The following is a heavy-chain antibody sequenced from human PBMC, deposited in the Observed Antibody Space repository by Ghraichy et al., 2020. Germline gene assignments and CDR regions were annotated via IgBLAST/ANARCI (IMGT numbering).Heavy chain of an antibody. CDR3: ARDRSIVGATRFFDY. Sequence: ASVKVSCKASGYTFTSYGISWVRQAPGQGLEWMGWISAYNGNTNYAQKLQGRVTMTTDTSTSTAYMELRSLRSDDTAVYYCARDRSIVGATRFFDYWGQGTPVTVSS. CDR1: GYTFTSYG. J-gene: IGHJ4*02. D-gene: IGHD1-26*01. CDR2: ISAYNGNT. V-gene: IGHV1-18*01.